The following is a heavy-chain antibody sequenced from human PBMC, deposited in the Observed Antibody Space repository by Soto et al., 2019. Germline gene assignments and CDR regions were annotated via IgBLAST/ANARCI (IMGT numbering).Heavy chain of an antibody. CDR1: GFSFISYS. D-gene: IGHD3-9*01. CDR3: ARAIDYDILTGYPAPPDY. Sequence: GGSLRLSCVASGFSFISYSMHWVRQAPGKGLEWVANIKQGGSEKYYVDSVKGRFTISRDNAKNSLYLQMNSLRAEDTAVYYCARAIDYDILTGYPAPPDYWGQGTLVTVSS. J-gene: IGHJ4*02. CDR2: IKQGGSEK. V-gene: IGHV3-7*01.